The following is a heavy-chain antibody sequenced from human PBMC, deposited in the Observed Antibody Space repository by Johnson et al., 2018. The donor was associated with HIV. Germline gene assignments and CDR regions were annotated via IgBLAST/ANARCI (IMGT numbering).Heavy chain of an antibody. V-gene: IGHV3-30-3*01. CDR3: AKAGTSVVPAVHYGSNAFDI. CDR1: GFTFSSYA. CDR2: ISYDGSNK. Sequence: QVQLVESGGGVVQPGRSLRLSCAASGFTFSSYAMHWVRQAPGKGLEWVAVISYDGSNKYYADSVRGRFTISRDNSKNTLYLQMNSLRAEDTAVYYCAKAGTSVVPAVHYGSNAFDIWGQGTMVTVSS. D-gene: IGHD2-2*01. J-gene: IGHJ3*02.